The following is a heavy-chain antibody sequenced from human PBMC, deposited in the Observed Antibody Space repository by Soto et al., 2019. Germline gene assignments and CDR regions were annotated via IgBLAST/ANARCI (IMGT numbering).Heavy chain of an antibody. Sequence: QVQLQESGPGLVEPSDTLSLTCTVSGGSINNYYWSWIRQSPGRGLEWIGCSYHSGTTNYNPSLSSRVTISIGASKTQFSLRLRSVTAADTAVYYCARPQDRNYLFDNWGPGILVTVSS. J-gene: IGHJ4*02. CDR2: SYHSGTT. CDR3: ARPQDRNYLFDN. D-gene: IGHD4-4*01. CDR1: GGSINNYY. V-gene: IGHV4-59*07.